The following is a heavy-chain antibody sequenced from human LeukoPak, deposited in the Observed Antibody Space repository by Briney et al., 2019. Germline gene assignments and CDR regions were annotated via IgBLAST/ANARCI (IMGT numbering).Heavy chain of an antibody. Sequence: PSGTLSLTCAVSGGSISSSNWWSWVRQPPGKGLEWIGEIYHSGSTNYNPSLKSRVTISVDKSKNQFSLKLTSVTAADTAVYYCARWVGGYSYGYDYWGQGTLVTVSS. CDR2: IYHSGST. V-gene: IGHV4-4*02. CDR1: GGSISSSNW. J-gene: IGHJ4*02. D-gene: IGHD5-18*01. CDR3: ARWVGGYSYGYDY.